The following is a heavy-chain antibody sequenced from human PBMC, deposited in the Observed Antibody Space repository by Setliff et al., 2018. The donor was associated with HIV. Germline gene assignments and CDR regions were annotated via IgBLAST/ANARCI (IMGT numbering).Heavy chain of an antibody. CDR2: INHSGTT. D-gene: IGHD6-13*01. Sequence: SETLSLTCTVSGGPLSGYFWTWIRQTPDKGLEWIGDINHSGTTNYNLSLKSRTTLSLGTSKNQLSLKLTSVVAADTGLYFCARGRDASTWYLSHFYSYYYLDVWGNGTTVTVS. CDR3: ARGRDASTWYLSHFYSYYYLDV. CDR1: GGPLSGYF. V-gene: IGHV4-34*01. J-gene: IGHJ6*03.